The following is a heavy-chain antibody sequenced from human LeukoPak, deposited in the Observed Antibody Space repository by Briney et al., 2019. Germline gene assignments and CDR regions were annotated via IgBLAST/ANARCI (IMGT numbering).Heavy chain of an antibody. V-gene: IGHV5-51*01. CDR2: SYPSDSDT. Sequence: GESLKISCKGSGYSFTNYWIGWVRQMPGKGLEWMGISYPSDSDTRYSPSFQGQVTISADKSIRTAYLQWSSLKASDTAMYYCARQLGYSSGWYFDYWGQGTLVTVSS. CDR1: GYSFTNYW. CDR3: ARQLGYSSGWYFDY. D-gene: IGHD6-19*01. J-gene: IGHJ4*02.